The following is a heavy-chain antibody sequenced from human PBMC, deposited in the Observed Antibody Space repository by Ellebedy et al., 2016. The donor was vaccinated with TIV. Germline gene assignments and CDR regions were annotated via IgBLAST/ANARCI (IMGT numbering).Heavy chain of an antibody. D-gene: IGHD5-24*01. Sequence: GGSLRLSCAASGFTFDNYTMHWLRQVPGKGLEWVSLITWDGSGTFYTDSLKGRFTVSRDNSKNSLYLQMNSLRTDDTAFYYCTRGLGREVLHLFGYWGRGTLVTVSS. CDR2: ITWDGSGT. CDR1: GFTFDNYT. CDR3: TRGLGREVLHLFGY. J-gene: IGHJ4*02. V-gene: IGHV3-43*01.